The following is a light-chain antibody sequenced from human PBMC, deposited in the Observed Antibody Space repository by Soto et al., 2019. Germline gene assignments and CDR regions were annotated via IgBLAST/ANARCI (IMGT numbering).Light chain of an antibody. CDR1: QSISTW. CDR3: QQYDTYSWT. Sequence: DIQMTQSPSTLSASVGDRVTITCRASQSISTWLAWYQQKPGKPPNLLISKASNLESGVPSRFSGSGSGTEFTLTISNLQPDDFATYFCQQYDTYSWTFGHGTKVEIK. J-gene: IGKJ1*01. CDR2: KAS. V-gene: IGKV1-5*03.